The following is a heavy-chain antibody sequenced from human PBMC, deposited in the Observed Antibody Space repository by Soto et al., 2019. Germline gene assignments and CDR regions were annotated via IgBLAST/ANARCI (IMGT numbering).Heavy chain of an antibody. CDR1: GYNFNSYG. V-gene: IGHV1-18*01. CDR2: ISANNGNT. J-gene: IGHJ4*02. Sequence: QVPLVQSGAEVKKPGASVKVSCKASGYNFNSYGISWVRQAPGQGLEWMGWISANNGNTKYAQKVQGRVTMTTDTSTSIAYRELRSLRSDDTAVYYCARDHRHCSGGSCYVVDYWGQGTLVTVSS. D-gene: IGHD2-15*01. CDR3: ARDHRHCSGGSCYVVDY.